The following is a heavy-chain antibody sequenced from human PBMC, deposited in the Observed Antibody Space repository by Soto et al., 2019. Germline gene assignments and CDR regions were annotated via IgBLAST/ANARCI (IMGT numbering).Heavy chain of an antibody. D-gene: IGHD6-13*01. CDR2: INHSGIT. CDR3: ARGLRAAAGRVFDY. J-gene: IGHJ4*02. Sequence: SETLSLTCAVYGGSFSGYYWSWIRQPPGKGLEWIGEINHSGITNYNPSLKSRVTISVDTSKNQFSLKLSSVTAADTSVYYCARGLRAAAGRVFDYWGQGTLVTVSS. V-gene: IGHV4-34*01. CDR1: GGSFSGYY.